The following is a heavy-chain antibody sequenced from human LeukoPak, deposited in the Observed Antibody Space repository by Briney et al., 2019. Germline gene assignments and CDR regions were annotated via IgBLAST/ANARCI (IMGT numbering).Heavy chain of an antibody. CDR2: IYPGKSDT. J-gene: IGHJ3*01. CDR3: ARRGSGDAFDF. Sequence: GESPKISCEGSGFSFTTSWIGWVRQMPGKGLEWMGLIYPGKSDTKYSPSFQGQVTISADRSISTAYLQWSSLKASDSAMFYCARRGSGDAFDFWGQGTMVTVSS. V-gene: IGHV5-51*01. D-gene: IGHD1-26*01. CDR1: GFSFTTSW.